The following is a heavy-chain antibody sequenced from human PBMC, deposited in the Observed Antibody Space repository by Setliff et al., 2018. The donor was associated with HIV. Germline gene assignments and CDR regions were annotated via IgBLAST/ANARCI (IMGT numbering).Heavy chain of an antibody. Sequence: GGSLRLSCAASGFTFSSYWMSWVRQAPGKGLEWVSYISSSSSTIYYADSVKGRFTMSRDNAKDSVYLQMNTLRVEDTAVYYCAREATPRHSSGWVYFDYWGQGMMVTVSS. CDR1: GFTFSSYW. CDR3: AREATPRHSSGWVYFDY. J-gene: IGHJ4*02. V-gene: IGHV3-48*04. D-gene: IGHD6-19*01. CDR2: ISSSSSTI.